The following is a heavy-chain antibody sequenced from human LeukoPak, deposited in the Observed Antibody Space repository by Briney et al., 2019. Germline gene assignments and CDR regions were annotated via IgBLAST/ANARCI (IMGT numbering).Heavy chain of an antibody. D-gene: IGHD6-13*01. V-gene: IGHV3-30*02. J-gene: IGHJ3*02. CDR1: GFTFSRYA. CDR3: AKMWQQLVRFAGFDI. Sequence: GGSLRLSCAASGFTFSRYAMHWVRQAPGKGLEWVAFIRYDGSDKYYADSVKGRFTISRDNSKNTLYLQMNSLRAEDTAVYYCAKMWQQLVRFAGFDIWGQGTMVTVSS. CDR2: IRYDGSDK.